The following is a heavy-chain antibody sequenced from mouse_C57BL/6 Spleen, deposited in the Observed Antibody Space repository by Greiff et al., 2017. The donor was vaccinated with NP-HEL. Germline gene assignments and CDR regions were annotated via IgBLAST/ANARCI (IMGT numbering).Heavy chain of an antibody. V-gene: IGHV1-15*01. CDR3: TIGVYYSNLYYFDY. J-gene: IGHJ2*01. CDR2: IDPETGGT. Sequence: QVQLKESGAELVRPGASVTLSCKASGYTFTDYEMHWVKQTPVHGLEWIGAIDPETGGTAYNQKFKGKAILTADKSSSTAYMELRSLTSEDSAVYYCTIGVYYSNLYYFDYWGQGTTLTVSS. CDR1: GYTFTDYE. D-gene: IGHD2-5*01.